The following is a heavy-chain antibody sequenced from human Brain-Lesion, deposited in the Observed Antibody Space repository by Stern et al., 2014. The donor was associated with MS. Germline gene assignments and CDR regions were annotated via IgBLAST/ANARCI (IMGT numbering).Heavy chain of an antibody. V-gene: IGHV4-4*02. D-gene: IGHD6-13*01. Sequence: QVQLVESGPGLVKPSGTLSLTCAVSGGSISSSNWWSWVRQSPGKGLEWIGESDHSGSTIYNPSLKSRVTVSVGKSKNRFSLNLGSVPAADTAVYFCARFPASRPHVFDSWGQGTLVTVSS. CDR3: ARFPASRPHVFDS. CDR2: SDHSGST. CDR1: GGSISSSNW. J-gene: IGHJ4*02.